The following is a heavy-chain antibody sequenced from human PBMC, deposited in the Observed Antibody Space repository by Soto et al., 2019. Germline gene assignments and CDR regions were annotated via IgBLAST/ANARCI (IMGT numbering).Heavy chain of an antibody. Sequence: PGGSLRLSCAASGFLFSSYWMTWVRQAPGKGLEWVANIKQDGSEKYYVDSVRGRFTISRDNAKNSLYLQMNTLRAEDTAMYYCTADFDYWGQGTLVTVSS. CDR2: IKQDGSEK. V-gene: IGHV3-7*01. CDR1: GFLFSSYW. CDR3: TADFDY. J-gene: IGHJ4*02.